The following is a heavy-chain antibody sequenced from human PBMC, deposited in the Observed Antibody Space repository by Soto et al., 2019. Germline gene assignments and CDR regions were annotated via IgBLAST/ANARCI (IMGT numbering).Heavy chain of an antibody. CDR2: INHSGST. V-gene: IGHV4-4*02. J-gene: IGHJ4*02. Sequence: PXETLSVTRADSGCSIISHKWWGCVRQPPGQGLEWMGEINHSGSTNYNPSLKSRVTISVDKSKNQFSLKLSSVTAADTAVYYCAYGGGTFTVNGFDYWGQGTLVTVSS. CDR1: GCSIISHKW. CDR3: AYGGGTFTVNGFDY. D-gene: IGHD4-17*01.